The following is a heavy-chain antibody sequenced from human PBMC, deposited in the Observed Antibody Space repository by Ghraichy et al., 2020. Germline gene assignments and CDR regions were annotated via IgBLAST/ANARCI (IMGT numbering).Heavy chain of an antibody. V-gene: IGHV4-59*08. CDR3: ARHPRVFGVVMYFDY. CDR1: GGSISSYY. CDR2: IYYIGST. D-gene: IGHD3-3*01. Sequence: SQTLSLTCTVSGGSISSYYWSWIRQPPGKGLEWIGYIYYIGSTNYNPSLKSRVTISVDTSKNQFSLKLSSVTAADTAVYYCARHPRVFGVVMYFDYWGQGTLVTVSS. J-gene: IGHJ4*02.